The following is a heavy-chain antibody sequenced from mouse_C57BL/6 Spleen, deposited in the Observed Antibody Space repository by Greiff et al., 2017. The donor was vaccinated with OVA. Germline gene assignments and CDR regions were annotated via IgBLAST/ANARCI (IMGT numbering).Heavy chain of an antibody. J-gene: IGHJ3*01. CDR3: TGGLYYYGSSHFAY. CDR2: IDPETGGT. Sequence: QVQLQQSGAELVRPGASVTLSCKASGYTFTDYEMHWVKQTPVHGLEWIGAIDPETGGTAYNQKFKGKAILTADKSSSTAYMELRSLTSEDSAVYYCTGGLYYYGSSHFAYWGQGTLVTVSA. V-gene: IGHV1-15*01. D-gene: IGHD1-1*01. CDR1: GYTFTDYE.